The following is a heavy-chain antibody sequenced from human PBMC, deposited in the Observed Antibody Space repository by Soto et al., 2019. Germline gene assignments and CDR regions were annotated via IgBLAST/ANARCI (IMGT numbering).Heavy chain of an antibody. CDR1: GYTFTSYG. CDR3: ARIARVRGVIPWFDP. CDR2: ISAYNGNT. V-gene: IGHV1-18*01. D-gene: IGHD3-10*01. Sequence: ASVKVSCKASGYTFTSYGISWVRQAPGQRLEWMGWISAYNGNTNYSQKFQGRVTMTRDTSTSTAYMELSSLRSDDTAVYYCARIARVRGVIPWFDPWGQG. J-gene: IGHJ5*02.